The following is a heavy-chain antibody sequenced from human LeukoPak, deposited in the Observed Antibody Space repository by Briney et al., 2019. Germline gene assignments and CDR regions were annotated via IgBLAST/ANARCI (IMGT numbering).Heavy chain of an antibody. V-gene: IGHV3-23*01. CDR3: ARGGDSLHY. J-gene: IGHJ4*02. CDR1: GFTFSSYA. CDR2: ISGSGGST. D-gene: IGHD3-10*01. Sequence: GGSLRLSCAASGFTFSSYAMSWVRQAPGKALEWVSAISGSGGSTYYADSVKDRFTISRDNSKNMLYLQMNSLRAEDTAVYYCARGGDSLHYWGQGTLVTVSS.